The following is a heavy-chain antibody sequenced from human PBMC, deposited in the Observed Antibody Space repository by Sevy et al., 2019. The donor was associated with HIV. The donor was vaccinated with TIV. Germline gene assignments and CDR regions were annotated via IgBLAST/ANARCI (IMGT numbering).Heavy chain of an antibody. Sequence: GGSLRLSCAASGLTLSSCGMHWARQAPGKGLEWVAVISYDGSNKYYAESVKGRFNISRDTSKNTLYLQMNSLRAEDTAVYYCAKDFTGFYGMDVWGQGTTVTVSS. CDR3: AKDFTGFYGMDV. V-gene: IGHV3-30*18. CDR2: ISYDGSNK. CDR1: GLTLSSCG. J-gene: IGHJ6*02. D-gene: IGHD3-9*01.